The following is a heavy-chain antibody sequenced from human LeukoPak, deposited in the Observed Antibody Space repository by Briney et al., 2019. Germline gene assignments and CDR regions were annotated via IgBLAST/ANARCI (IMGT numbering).Heavy chain of an antibody. CDR3: ARPDYGDINY. J-gene: IGHJ4*02. V-gene: IGHV4-39*01. CDR2: IYYSGST. D-gene: IGHD4-17*01. Sequence: PSETLSLTCTVSGGSISSSSYYWGWIRQPPGKGLEWIGSIYYSGSTYYNPSLKSRVTISVDTSKNQFSLKLSSVTAADTAVYYCARPDYGDINYWGQGTLVTVSS. CDR1: GGSISSSSYY.